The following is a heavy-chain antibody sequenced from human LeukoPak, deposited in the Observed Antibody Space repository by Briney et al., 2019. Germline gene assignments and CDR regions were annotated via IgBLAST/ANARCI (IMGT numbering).Heavy chain of an antibody. J-gene: IGHJ4*02. V-gene: IGHV3-7*04. D-gene: IGHD6-25*01. CDR2: MKQDGSQK. CDR3: ARDSGKYYIDY. CDR1: GFTFSGYW. Sequence: GGSLRLSCEASGFTFSGYWMTWVRQAPGKGLEWVANMKQDGSQKYSVDFVEGRFTMSRDHAKNLLFLQVNSLRAEDTAVYYCARDSGKYYIDYWGQGTLVTVSS.